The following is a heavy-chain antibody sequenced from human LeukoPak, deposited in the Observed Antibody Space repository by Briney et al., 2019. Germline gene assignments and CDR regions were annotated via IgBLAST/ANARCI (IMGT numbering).Heavy chain of an antibody. CDR3: ARGLSGVTGYTYGRGIDY. Sequence: RGSLRLSCAAAGFTFSRYWMSWVRQAPGKGGEWVAHINKDGREKYYVVSVKGPFTISRDNAKTSLYLQMNSLRAEDTAVYYCARGLSGVTGYTYGRGIDYWGQGTLVTVSS. J-gene: IGHJ4*02. CDR2: INKDGREK. D-gene: IGHD5-18*01. V-gene: IGHV3-7*01. CDR1: GFTFSRYW.